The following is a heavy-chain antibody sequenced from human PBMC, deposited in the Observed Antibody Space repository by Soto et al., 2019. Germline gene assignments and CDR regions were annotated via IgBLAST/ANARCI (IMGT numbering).Heavy chain of an antibody. CDR2: MNPNSGNP. CDR3: EREDSSSSFAFDI. CDR1: GYTFTSYD. D-gene: IGHD6-6*01. Sequence: QVPLVQSGAEVKKPGASVKVSCKASGYTFTSYDINWVRQATGQGLEWMGWMNPNSGNPGYAQKFQGRVTITRNTSISTAYMALPSMRSEDTAVYYLEREDSSSSFAFDILCQGTMVTVSS. V-gene: IGHV1-8*01. J-gene: IGHJ3*02.